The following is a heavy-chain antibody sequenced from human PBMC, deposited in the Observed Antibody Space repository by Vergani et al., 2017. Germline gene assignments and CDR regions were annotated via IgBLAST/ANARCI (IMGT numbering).Heavy chain of an antibody. V-gene: IGHV4-59*01. J-gene: IGHJ5*02. D-gene: IGHD1-26*01. CDR3: ARQVVGAAFDP. CDR2: IYYSGST. Sequence: QVQLQESGPGLVKPSETLSLTCTVSGGSISSYYWSWIRQPPGQGLEWIGYIYYSGSTNYNPSLKSRVTISVDTSKNQFSLELSSVTAADTAVYYCARQVVGAAFDPWGQGTLVTVAS. CDR1: GGSISSYY.